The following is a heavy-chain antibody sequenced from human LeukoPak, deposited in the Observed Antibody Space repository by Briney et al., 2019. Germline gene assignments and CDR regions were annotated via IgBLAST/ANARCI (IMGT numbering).Heavy chain of an antibody. CDR3: ARGGYQLLFVH. J-gene: IGHJ4*02. V-gene: IGHV4-38-2*02. Sequence: SETLSLTCTVSGYSISSGYYWGWIRQPPGKGLEWIGYIYYSGSTNYNPSLKSRVTISVDTSKNQFSLKLSSVTAADTAVYYCARGGYQLLFVHWGQGTLVTVSS. CDR2: IYYSGST. D-gene: IGHD2-2*01. CDR1: GYSISSGYY.